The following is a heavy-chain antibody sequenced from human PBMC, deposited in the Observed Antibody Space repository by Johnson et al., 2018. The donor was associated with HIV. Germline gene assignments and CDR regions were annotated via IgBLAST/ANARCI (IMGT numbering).Heavy chain of an antibody. CDR3: AREAAADAFDI. D-gene: IGHD6-13*01. V-gene: IGHV3-74*01. Sequence: VQLVESGGGLVKPGGSLRLSCAASGFTFSDYYMSWIRQAPGKGLVWVSRIKSDGSRTSYADSVKGRFTISRDNAKNTLYLQMNSLRVEDTAVYYCAREAAADAFDIWGQGTMVTVSS. J-gene: IGHJ3*02. CDR1: GFTFSDYY. CDR2: IKSDGSRT.